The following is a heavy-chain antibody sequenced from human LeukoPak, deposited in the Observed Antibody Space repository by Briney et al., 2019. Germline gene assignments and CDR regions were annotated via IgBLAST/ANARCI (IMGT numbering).Heavy chain of an antibody. J-gene: IGHJ6*02. CDR1: GGSFSGYY. Sequence: SETLSLTCAVYGGSFSGYYWSWIRQPPGKGLEWIGETNHSGSTNYNPSLKSRVTISVDTSKNQFSLKLSSVTAADTAVYYCASVIVVVPAAIPDYYGMDVWGQGTTVTVSS. V-gene: IGHV4-34*01. CDR3: ASVIVVVPAAIPDYYGMDV. CDR2: TNHSGST. D-gene: IGHD2-2*01.